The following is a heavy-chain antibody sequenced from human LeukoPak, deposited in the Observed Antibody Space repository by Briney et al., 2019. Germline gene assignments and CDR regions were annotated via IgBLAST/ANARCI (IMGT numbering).Heavy chain of an antibody. V-gene: IGHV1-2*02. CDR2: INPNSGGT. J-gene: IGHJ4*02. Sequence: ASVKVSCKASGYTFTGCYMHWVRQAPGQGLEWMGWINPNSGGTNYAQKFQGRVTMTRDTSISTAYMELNSLRSEDTAIYYCARTHDYGDYYFDYWGQGTLVTVSS. CDR3: ARTHDYGDYYFDY. D-gene: IGHD4-17*01. CDR1: GYTFTGCY.